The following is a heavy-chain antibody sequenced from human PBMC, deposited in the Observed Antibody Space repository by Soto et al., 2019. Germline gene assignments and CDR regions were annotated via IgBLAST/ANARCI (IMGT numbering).Heavy chain of an antibody. CDR1: GGSISSYY. Sequence: SXTLSLTCTVSGGSISSYYWSWIRQPPGKGLEWIGYIYYSGSTNYNPSLKSRVTISVDTSKNQFSLKLSSVTAADTAVYYCARGIVVVLAATNYFDYWGQGTLVTVSS. D-gene: IGHD2-15*01. J-gene: IGHJ4*02. CDR3: ARGIVVVLAATNYFDY. V-gene: IGHV4-59*01. CDR2: IYYSGST.